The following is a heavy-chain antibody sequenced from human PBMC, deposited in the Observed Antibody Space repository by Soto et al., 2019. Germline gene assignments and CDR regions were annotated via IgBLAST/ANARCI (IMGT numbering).Heavy chain of an antibody. Sequence: LSLTCTVSGGSISGYYWSWIRQPPGKGLEWIGYMYKTGSTVYNPSFKSRVTISVDTSKNQFSLKLNSVTAADTAVYYCARDLWGYCGTDCYPLDVWGQGTTVTVAS. CDR3: ARDLWGYCGTDCYPLDV. J-gene: IGHJ6*02. D-gene: IGHD2-21*02. V-gene: IGHV4-59*01. CDR2: MYKTGST. CDR1: GGSISGYY.